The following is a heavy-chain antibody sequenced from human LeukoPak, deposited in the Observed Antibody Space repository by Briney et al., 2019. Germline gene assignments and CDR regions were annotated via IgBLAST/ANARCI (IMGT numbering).Heavy chain of an antibody. V-gene: IGHV4-59*11. CDR2: ISYIGST. CDR1: GDSFSSHY. CDR3: ARDLVTVTKGFDI. J-gene: IGHJ3*02. Sequence: SENLSLTCVVSGDSFSSHYWTWIRQSPGKGLEWIGYISYIGSTNYNPSLKSRVTISIDTSKNQFSLKLRSVTAADTAVYYCARDLVTVTKGFDIWGQGTIVSVSS. D-gene: IGHD4-17*01.